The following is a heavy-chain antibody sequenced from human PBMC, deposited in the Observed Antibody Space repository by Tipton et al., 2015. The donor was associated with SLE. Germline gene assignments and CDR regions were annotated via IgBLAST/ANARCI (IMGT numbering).Heavy chain of an antibody. Sequence: TLSLTCTVSGGSISSYYWSWIRQPPGKGLEWIGYIYYSGSTNYNPSLKSRVTMSVDTSKNQFSLRLDSLTAADTAIYYCVRSSGYYIDFWGQGTLVTVSS. CDR3: VRSSGYYIDF. CDR2: IYYSGST. D-gene: IGHD3-3*01. CDR1: GGSISSYY. V-gene: IGHV4-59*12. J-gene: IGHJ4*02.